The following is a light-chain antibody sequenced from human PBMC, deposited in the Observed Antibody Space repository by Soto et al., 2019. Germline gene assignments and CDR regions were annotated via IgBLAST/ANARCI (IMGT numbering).Light chain of an antibody. CDR3: LQSTPFPYT. CDR1: QSLVHSNGHTY. V-gene: IGKV2-24*01. CDR2: RIF. J-gene: IGKJ2*01. Sequence: DIVMTQTPLSSPVVLGQPASISCKSSQSLVHSNGHTYLTWIQQRPGRPPRLLIYRIFNRFFGVPDRFSGSGAGTEFTLKISAVEAEDVGVYYCLQSTPFPYTFGQRTKL.